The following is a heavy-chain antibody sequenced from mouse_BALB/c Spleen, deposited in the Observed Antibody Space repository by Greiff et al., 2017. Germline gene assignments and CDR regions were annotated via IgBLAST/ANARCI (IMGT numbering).Heavy chain of an antibody. CDR1: EYEFPSHD. J-gene: IGHJ4*01. V-gene: IGHV5-2*01. CDR2: INSDGGST. D-gene: IGHD2-10*02. CDR3: ARHGEIKLKYGNHYYAMDY. Sequence: EVQLVESGGGLVQPGESLKLSCESNEYEFPSHDMSWVRKTPEKRLELVAAINSDGGSTYYPDTMERRFIISRDNTKKTLYLQMSSLRSEDTALYYCARHGEIKLKYGNHYYAMDYWGQGTSVTVSS.